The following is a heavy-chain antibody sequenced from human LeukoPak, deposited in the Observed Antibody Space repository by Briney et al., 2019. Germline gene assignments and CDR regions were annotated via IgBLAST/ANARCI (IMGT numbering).Heavy chain of an antibody. D-gene: IGHD2-15*01. Sequence: SCKASGYTFTSYYMHWVRQAPGKGLEWVAVISYDGSNKYYADSVKGRFTISRDNSKNTLYLQMNSLRAEDTAVYYCAREVVAATPEYYYYGMDVWGQGTTVTVSS. V-gene: IGHV3-30-3*01. CDR3: AREVVAATPEYYYYGMDV. J-gene: IGHJ6*02. CDR1: GYTFTSYY. CDR2: ISYDGSNK.